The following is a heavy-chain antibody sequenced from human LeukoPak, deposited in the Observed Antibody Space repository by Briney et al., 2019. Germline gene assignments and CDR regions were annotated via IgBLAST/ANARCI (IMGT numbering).Heavy chain of an antibody. V-gene: IGHV4-39*07. J-gene: IGHJ5*02. CDR3: ARDLGYCSSTSCYNWFDP. D-gene: IGHD2-2*01. CDR1: GGSISSSSYY. CDR2: IYHSGST. Sequence: SETLSLTCTVSGGSISSSSYYWGWIRQPPGKGLEWIGSIYHSGSTYYNPSLKSRVTISVDTSKNQFSLKLSSVTAADTAVYYCARDLGYCSSTSCYNWFDPWGQGTLVTVSS.